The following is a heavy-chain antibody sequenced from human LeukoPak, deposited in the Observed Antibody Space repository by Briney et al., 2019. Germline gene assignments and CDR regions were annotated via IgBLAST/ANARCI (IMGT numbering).Heavy chain of an antibody. CDR1: GYTFTSYY. V-gene: IGHV1-46*01. Sequence: ASVKVSCKASGYTFTSYYMHWVRQAPGQGLEWMGIINPSGGSTSYAQKFQGRVTMTRDTSISTAYMELSRLRSDDTAVYYCARESNWNDVHLDYWGQGTLVTVSS. J-gene: IGHJ4*02. CDR3: ARESNWNDVHLDY. CDR2: INPSGGST. D-gene: IGHD1-20*01.